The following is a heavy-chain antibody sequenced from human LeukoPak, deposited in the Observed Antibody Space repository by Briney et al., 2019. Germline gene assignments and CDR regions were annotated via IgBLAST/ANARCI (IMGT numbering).Heavy chain of an antibody. D-gene: IGHD3-22*01. J-gene: IGHJ4*02. Sequence: PGGSLRLSCAASGFTFSHYGMHWVRQAPGKGLEWVAVISYDGSNKYYADSVKGRFTISRDNSKNTLYLQMNSLRAEDTAVYYCALEEASSGYPYWGQGTLVTVSS. CDR2: ISYDGSNK. CDR1: GFTFSHYG. V-gene: IGHV3-30*03. CDR3: ALEEASSGYPY.